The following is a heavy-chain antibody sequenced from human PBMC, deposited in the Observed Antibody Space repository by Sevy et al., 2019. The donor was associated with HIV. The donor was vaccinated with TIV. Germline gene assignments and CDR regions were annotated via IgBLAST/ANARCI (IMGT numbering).Heavy chain of an antibody. Sequence: GGSLRLSCSASGFSLSDHWMNWVRQAPGMGLEWVAIIKEDGSETFYVDSVNGRFSISRDNAKNSVYLQMNSLRVEDTAVCYCARGAGWAIDYWGQGTLVTVSS. CDR1: GFSLSDHW. J-gene: IGHJ4*02. CDR3: ARGAGWAIDY. D-gene: IGHD6-19*01. CDR2: IKEDGSET. V-gene: IGHV3-7*01.